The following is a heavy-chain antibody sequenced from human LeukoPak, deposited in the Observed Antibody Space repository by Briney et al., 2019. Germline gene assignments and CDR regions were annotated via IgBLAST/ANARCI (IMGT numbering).Heavy chain of an antibody. Sequence: PGGSLRLSCAASVFTFDDYAMHWVRQAPGKGLEWVSLISGDGGSTYYADSVKGRFTISRDNSKNSLDLQMNSLRTEDTALYYCAKSNSHGSSWYYFDYWGQGTLVTVSS. V-gene: IGHV3-43*02. CDR2: ISGDGGST. CDR1: VFTFDDYA. CDR3: AKSNSHGSSWYYFDY. D-gene: IGHD6-13*01. J-gene: IGHJ4*02.